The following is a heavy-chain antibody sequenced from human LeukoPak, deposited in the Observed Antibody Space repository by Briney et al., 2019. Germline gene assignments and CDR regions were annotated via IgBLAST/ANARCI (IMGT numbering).Heavy chain of an antibody. CDR3: AATRLRGYYYQLGYRAEYFQH. CDR2: INHSGST. J-gene: IGHJ1*01. V-gene: IGHV4-34*01. D-gene: IGHD3-22*01. CDR1: GGSFSGYY. Sequence: PSETLSPTCAVYGGSFSGYYWSWIRQPPGKGLEWIGEINHSGSTNYNPSLKSRVTISVDTSKNQFSLKLSSVTAADTAVYYCAATRLRGYYYQLGYRAEYFQHWGQGTLVTVSS.